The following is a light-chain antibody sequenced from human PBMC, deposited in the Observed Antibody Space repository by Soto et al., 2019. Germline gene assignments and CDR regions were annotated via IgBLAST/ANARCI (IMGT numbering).Light chain of an antibody. Sequence: EIVMTQSPATLSVSPGERATLSCRASQSVSSNLAWYQQKPGQAPRLLIYGASTRATGIPARFSGSGYGTEFTLTISSLQSEDFAVYYCQHYNNWPPITFGQGTRLEIK. CDR1: QSVSSN. J-gene: IGKJ5*01. V-gene: IGKV3-15*01. CDR2: GAS. CDR3: QHYNNWPPIT.